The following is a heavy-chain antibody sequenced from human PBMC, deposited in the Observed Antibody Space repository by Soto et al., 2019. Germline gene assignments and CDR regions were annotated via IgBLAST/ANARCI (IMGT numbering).Heavy chain of an antibody. D-gene: IGHD3-22*01. Sequence: GGSLRLSCAASGFTFSSYAMHWVRQAPGKGLEWVAVISYDGSNKYYADSVKGRFTISRDNSKNTLYLQMNSLRAEGTAVYYCARAPARLITMIESPPFPWYFDYWGQGTLVTVSS. CDR2: ISYDGSNK. V-gene: IGHV3-30-3*01. CDR3: ARAPARLITMIESPPFPWYFDY. CDR1: GFTFSSYA. J-gene: IGHJ4*02.